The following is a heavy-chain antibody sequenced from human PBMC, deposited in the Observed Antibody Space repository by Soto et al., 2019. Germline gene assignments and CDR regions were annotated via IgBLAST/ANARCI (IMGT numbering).Heavy chain of an antibody. CDR3: GGGGGVIAAAGLGY. V-gene: IGHV3-48*03. D-gene: IGHD6-13*01. Sequence: EVQLVESGGGLVQPGGSLRLFCEASGFIFRTYEMSWVRQPPGKGLEWVSYISSTDNTKYYADSVRGRFTISRDNAKNSLYLEMNSLGGEDPGGYYWGGGGGVIAAAGLGYLGQGTLVTVSS. J-gene: IGHJ4*02. CDR2: ISSTDNTK. CDR1: GFIFRTYE.